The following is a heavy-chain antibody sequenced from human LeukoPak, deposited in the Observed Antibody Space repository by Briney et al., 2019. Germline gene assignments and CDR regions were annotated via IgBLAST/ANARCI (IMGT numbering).Heavy chain of an antibody. Sequence: SETLSLTCTVSGGSIRSDYWGWIRQPPGKGLEWIGYIYYSGSTNYNPSLKSRVTISVDTSKNQFSLKLSSVTAADTAVYYCARGFLPKTTYGMDVWGQGTTVTVSS. D-gene: IGHD1-14*01. CDR3: ARGFLPKTTYGMDV. J-gene: IGHJ6*02. V-gene: IGHV4-59*01. CDR1: GGSIRSDY. CDR2: IYYSGST.